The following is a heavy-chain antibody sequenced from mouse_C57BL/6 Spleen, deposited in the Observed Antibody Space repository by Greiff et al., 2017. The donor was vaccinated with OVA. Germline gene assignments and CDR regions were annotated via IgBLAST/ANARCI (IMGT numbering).Heavy chain of an antibody. CDR3: ARDGSPPFAY. V-gene: IGHV1-4*01. D-gene: IGHD1-1*01. CDR1: GYTFTSYT. CDR2: INPSSGYT. J-gene: IGHJ3*01. Sequence: VQLQESGAELARPGASVKMSCKASGYTFTSYTMHWVKQRPGQGLEWIGYINPSSGYTKYNQKFKDKATLTADKSSSTAYMQLSSLTSEDSAVYYCARDGSPPFAYWGQGTLVTVSA.